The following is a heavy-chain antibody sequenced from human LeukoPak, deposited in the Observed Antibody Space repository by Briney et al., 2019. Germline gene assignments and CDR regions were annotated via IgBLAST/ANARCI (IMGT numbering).Heavy chain of an antibody. V-gene: IGHV1-46*01. CDR3: ARDDSSSWYPPYYYYYYMDV. J-gene: IGHJ6*03. CDR2: INPSGGST. CDR1: GYTFTNYY. D-gene: IGHD6-13*01. Sequence: ASVKVSCKASGYTFTNYYIHWVRQAPGQGLECMGIINPSGGSTSYAQKFQGRVTMTRDMSTSTVYMELSSLRSEDTAVYYCARDDSSSWYPPYYYYYYMDVWGKGTTVTISS.